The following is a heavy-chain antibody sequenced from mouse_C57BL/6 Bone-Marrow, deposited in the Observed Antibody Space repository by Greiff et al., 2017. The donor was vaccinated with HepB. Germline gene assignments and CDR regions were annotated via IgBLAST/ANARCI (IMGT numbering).Heavy chain of an antibody. CDR2: IWSGGST. V-gene: IGHV2-2*01. Sequence: VQLMESGPGLVQPSQCLSISCTVSGFSFTSYGVHWVRQSPGQGLEWLGVIWSGGSTDYNAAFISRLSISKDNSKSQVFFKMNSLQADDTAIYYCAREDYGGLRFAYWGQGTLVTVSA. CDR1: GFSFTSYG. J-gene: IGHJ3*01. D-gene: IGHD1-1*02. CDR3: AREDYGGLRFAY.